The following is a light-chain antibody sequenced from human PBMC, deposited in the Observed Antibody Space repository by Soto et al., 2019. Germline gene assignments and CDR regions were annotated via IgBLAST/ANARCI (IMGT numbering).Light chain of an antibody. Sequence: QSVLTQSPSASASPGQSVTISCTGSSGDIGAYNYVSWYQQHPGKARKLIIYEVNKRPSGVPDRFSGSKSGITASLTVSGLQADDEADYYCGAHAGSNTWVFGGGTKVTV. J-gene: IGLJ3*02. CDR3: GAHAGSNTWV. V-gene: IGLV2-8*01. CDR1: SGDIGAYNY. CDR2: EVN.